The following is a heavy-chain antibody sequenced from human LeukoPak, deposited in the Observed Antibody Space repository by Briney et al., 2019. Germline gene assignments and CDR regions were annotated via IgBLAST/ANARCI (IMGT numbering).Heavy chain of an antibody. CDR2: IHYTGSI. CDR1: GGSISSGSHY. D-gene: IGHD1-26*01. CDR3: AKYGGSPANYFDY. V-gene: IGHV4-61*01. J-gene: IGHJ4*02. Sequence: SETLSLTCTVSGGSISSGSHYWSWVRQPPGKGLEWIAYIHYTGSINYNPSLKSRVTISMDTSKSQFSLHVNSVTAADTAVYYCAKYGGSPANYFDYWGRGTLVTVSS.